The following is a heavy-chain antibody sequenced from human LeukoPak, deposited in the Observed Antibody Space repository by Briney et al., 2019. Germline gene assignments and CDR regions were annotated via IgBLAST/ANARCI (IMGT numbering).Heavy chain of an antibody. D-gene: IGHD1-26*01. CDR1: GYSFTAYY. J-gene: IGHJ4*02. CDR3: ERDSSGTYLLDY. V-gene: IGHV1-2*02. CDR2: INSNSGVT. Sequence: ASVKVSCKASGYSFTAYYIHWVRQAPGQGLEFMGWINSNSGVTNYAQKFQGRVTMTSDTSISTAYMEFRGLTSDDTAIFYCERDSSGTYLLDYWGQGSLVTVSS.